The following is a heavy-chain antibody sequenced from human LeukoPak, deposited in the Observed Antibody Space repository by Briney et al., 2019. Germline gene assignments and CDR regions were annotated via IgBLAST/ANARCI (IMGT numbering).Heavy chain of an antibody. CDR1: GGSISSGDYY. D-gene: IGHD3-10*01. J-gene: IGHJ3*02. V-gene: IGHV4-30-4*08. Sequence: SETLSLTCTVSGGSISSGDYYWSWIRQPPGKGLEWIGYIYYSGSTYYNPSLKSRVTISVDTSKNQFSLKLSSVTAADTAVYYCARRNYYGSGGGAFDIWGQGTMVTVSS. CDR2: IYYSGST. CDR3: ARRNYYGSGGGAFDI.